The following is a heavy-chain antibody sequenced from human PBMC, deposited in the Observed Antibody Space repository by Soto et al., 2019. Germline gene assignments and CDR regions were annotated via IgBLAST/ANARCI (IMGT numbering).Heavy chain of an antibody. V-gene: IGHV1-46*01. Sequence: ASVKVSCKASGYTFTSYYMHWVRQAPGQGLEWMGIVNPSDSSTSYAQKFQGRVTMTVDTSTSTVYMELSSLRSEDTAVYYCARGGPQTEGAYYPGDYWGQGTLVTVSS. CDR2: VNPSDSST. CDR1: GYTFTSYY. J-gene: IGHJ4*02. CDR3: ARGGPQTEGAYYPGDY. D-gene: IGHD1-26*01.